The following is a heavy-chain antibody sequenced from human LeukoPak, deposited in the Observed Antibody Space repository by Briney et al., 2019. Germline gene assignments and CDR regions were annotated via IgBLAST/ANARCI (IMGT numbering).Heavy chain of an antibody. CDR3: ARGGYCSSTSCYNGRTDY. D-gene: IGHD2-2*02. V-gene: IGHV3-7*01. CDR2: MKQDGSEK. CDR1: GFTFSGYW. J-gene: IGHJ4*02. Sequence: GGSLRLSCAASGFTFSGYWMTWVRQAPGKGLEWVANMKQDGSEKYCVDSVKGRFTISRDNARNSLYLQMNNLRAEDTAVYYCARGGYCSSTSCYNGRTDYGGQGTLVTVSS.